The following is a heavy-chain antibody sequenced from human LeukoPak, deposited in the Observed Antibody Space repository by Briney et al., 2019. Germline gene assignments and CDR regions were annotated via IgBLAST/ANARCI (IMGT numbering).Heavy chain of an antibody. CDR3: ARQNHYYYYMDV. V-gene: IGHV5-51*01. Sequence: AASLKISCKASGYVFIRHWIGWVRQVPGKGLEWMGVIHPEDSYSRYNAAFQGQATLSVDESTSTAYLQLSSLKASDTAIYSCARQNHYYYYMDVWGRGTTVTVSS. J-gene: IGHJ6*03. CDR2: IHPEDSYS. CDR1: GYVFIRHW.